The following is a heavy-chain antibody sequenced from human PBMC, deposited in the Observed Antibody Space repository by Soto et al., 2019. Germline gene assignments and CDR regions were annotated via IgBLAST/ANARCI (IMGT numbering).Heavy chain of an antibody. Sequence: QVQLVQSGPEVKKPGASVNVSCKASGYTFPSYGINWVRQAPGQGLEWMGWISAYNGNTNYAQKLQGRVTMTTDTSTTTAYMELRSLRSDDTAVYFCARDPLTSYYDTSGYYLYYLDYWCQGTLVTVSS. CDR3: ARDPLTSYYDTSGYYLYYLDY. V-gene: IGHV1-18*01. J-gene: IGHJ4*02. D-gene: IGHD3-22*01. CDR2: ISAYNGNT. CDR1: GYTFPSYG.